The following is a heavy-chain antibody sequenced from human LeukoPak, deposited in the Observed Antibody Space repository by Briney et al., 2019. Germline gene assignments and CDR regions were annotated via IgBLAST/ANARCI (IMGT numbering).Heavy chain of an antibody. J-gene: IGHJ4*02. V-gene: IGHV3-30-3*02. CDR3: AKRSSWYGFDY. CDR2: ISFDGSNK. Sequence: PGGSLRLSCAASGFTFSSFAMHWVRQAPGKGLEWVAVISFDGSNKYYADSVKGRFTISRDNSKNTLYLQMNSLRVEDTAVYYCAKRSSWYGFDYWGQGTLVTVSS. CDR1: GFTFSSFA. D-gene: IGHD6-13*01.